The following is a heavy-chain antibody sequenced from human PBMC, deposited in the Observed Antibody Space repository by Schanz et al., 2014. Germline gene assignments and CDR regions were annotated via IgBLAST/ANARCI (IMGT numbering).Heavy chain of an antibody. Sequence: EVQLAASGGGLVQPGGSLRLSCAASTFTFSSDWMSWVRQAPGKGLEWVSTIGTSGGTNYAESVKGRFTISRDNSKNTLYLQMNSLRAEDTAVYFCAKIERNEDWGQGTLVTVSS. CDR3: AKIERNED. CDR2: IGTSGGT. D-gene: IGHD1-1*01. V-gene: IGHV3-23*04. J-gene: IGHJ4*02. CDR1: TFTFSSDW.